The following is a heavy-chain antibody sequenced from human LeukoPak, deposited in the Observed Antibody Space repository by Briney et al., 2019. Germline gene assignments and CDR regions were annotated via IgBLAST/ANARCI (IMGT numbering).Heavy chain of an antibody. J-gene: IGHJ3*02. Sequence: GGSLRLSCAASGFTFGDYYMSWIRQAPGKGLEWVSYISSSGSTIYYADTVKGRFTISRDNANNSLYLQMNSLRAEDTAVYYCARARDRYFGSAAFDIWGQGTMVTVSS. D-gene: IGHD3-9*01. V-gene: IGHV3-11*01. CDR1: GFTFGDYY. CDR2: ISSSGSTI. CDR3: ARARDRYFGSAAFDI.